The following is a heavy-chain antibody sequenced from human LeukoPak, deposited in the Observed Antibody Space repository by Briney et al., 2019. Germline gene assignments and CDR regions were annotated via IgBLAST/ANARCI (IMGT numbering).Heavy chain of an antibody. J-gene: IGHJ3*02. CDR1: GFTFSSYD. D-gene: IGHD6-6*01. CDR3: ARWRAAHDAFDI. CDR2: IGIAGDT. V-gene: IGHV3-13*01. Sequence: GGSLRLSCATSGFTFSSYDMHWVRQSKGKGLEWVSAIGIAGDTNYLASVQGRFTISRENAKNFLYLQMNSLRVGDTAVYYCARWRAAHDAFDIWGPGTMVTVSS.